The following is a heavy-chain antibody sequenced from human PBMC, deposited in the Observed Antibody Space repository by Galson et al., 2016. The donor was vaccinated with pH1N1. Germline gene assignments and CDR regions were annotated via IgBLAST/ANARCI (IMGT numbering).Heavy chain of an antibody. CDR3: ARRYFDY. CDR2: INQDGDKK. D-gene: IGHD3-9*01. V-gene: IGHV3-7*01. J-gene: IGHJ4*02. Sequence: LTLSCAASGFNFSNYWMPWVRPAPGKGLQWVANINQDGDKKYYVGSVPGRFTISRDNAQNSLYLQMNNLRDEDTAMYFCARRYFDYWGQGALVTVSS. CDR1: GFNFSNYW.